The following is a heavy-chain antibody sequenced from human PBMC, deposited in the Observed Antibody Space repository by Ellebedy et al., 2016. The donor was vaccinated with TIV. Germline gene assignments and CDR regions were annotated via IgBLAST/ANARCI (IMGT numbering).Heavy chain of an antibody. D-gene: IGHD1-20*01. CDR2: IYNGGST. CDR1: GITVSINY. Sequence: GESLKISCAASGITVSINYMNWVRQAPGKGLDWVSVIYNGGSTYYADSVKGRFTISRDNSNNTPFLQMNGLRAEDTAIYYWAWAGGDITGTTGFNFNHWGQGTLVTVSS. V-gene: IGHV3-66*01. J-gene: IGHJ4*02. CDR3: AWAGGDITGTTGFNFNH.